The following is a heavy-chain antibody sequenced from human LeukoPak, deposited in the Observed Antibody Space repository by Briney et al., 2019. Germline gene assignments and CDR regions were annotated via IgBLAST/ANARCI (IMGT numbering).Heavy chain of an antibody. Sequence: SETLSVTCTVSGGSISSSSYYWGWIRQPPGKGLEWIGSIYYSGSTYYNPSLKSRVTISVDTSKNQFSLKLSSVTAADTAVYYCARRLRVGAGHFDYWGQGTLVTVSS. J-gene: IGHJ4*02. CDR3: ARRLRVGAGHFDY. D-gene: IGHD3-16*01. CDR1: GGSISSSSYY. CDR2: IYYSGST. V-gene: IGHV4-39*01.